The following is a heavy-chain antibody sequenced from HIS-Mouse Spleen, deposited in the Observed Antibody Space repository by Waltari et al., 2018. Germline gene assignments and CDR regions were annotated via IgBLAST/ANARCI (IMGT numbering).Heavy chain of an antibody. CDR2: IYQSGST. D-gene: IGHD3-3*01. CDR1: GYSISSGYY. CDR3: ARLYYDFWSGYGIYYFDY. Sequence: QVQLQESGPGLVKPSETLSLTCTVSGYSISSGYYWGLIRPPPGKGLEWIGSIYQSGSTYYNPSLKSRVTISVDTSKNQFSLKLSSVTAADTAVYYCARLYYDFWSGYGIYYFDYWGQGTLVTVSS. V-gene: IGHV4-38-2*02. J-gene: IGHJ4*02.